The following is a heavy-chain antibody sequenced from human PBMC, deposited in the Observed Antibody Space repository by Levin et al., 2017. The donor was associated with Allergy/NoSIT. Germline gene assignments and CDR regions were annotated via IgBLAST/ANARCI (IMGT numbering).Heavy chain of an antibody. V-gene: IGHV3-20*04. CDR1: GFTFDDYG. D-gene: IGHD6-19*01. Sequence: GESLKISCAASGFTFDDYGMNWVRQAPGEGLGWVSGINWQGGRTGYADSVKGRFNISRDKAKNSLYLQMNSLRAEDTALYYCARDKGIAVAGGFDYWGQGTLVTVSS. CDR2: INWQGGRT. J-gene: IGHJ4*02. CDR3: ARDKGIAVAGGFDY.